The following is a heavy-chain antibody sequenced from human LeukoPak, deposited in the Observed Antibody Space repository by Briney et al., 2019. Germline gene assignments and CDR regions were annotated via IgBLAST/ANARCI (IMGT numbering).Heavy chain of an antibody. CDR2: IYYSGSI. CDR1: GGSISSGDYY. Sequence: PSQTLSHTCTVSGGSISSGDYYWSWIRQPPGEGLEWIGYIYYSGSIYYNPSLKSRVTISVDTSKNQFSLKLSSVTAADTAVYYCARGVLGSWYVRDWFDPWGQGTLVTVSS. V-gene: IGHV4-30-4*08. CDR3: ARGVLGSWYVRDWFDP. D-gene: IGHD6-13*01. J-gene: IGHJ5*02.